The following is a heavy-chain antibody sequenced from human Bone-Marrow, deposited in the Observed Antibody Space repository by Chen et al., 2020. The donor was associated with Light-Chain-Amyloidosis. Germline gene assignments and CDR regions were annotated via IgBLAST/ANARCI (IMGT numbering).Heavy chain of an antibody. Sequence: VEPGGGVVQPGRSLRLSCAASGFTFSSYAMYWVRQAPGKGLEWLAFISYDGSRVSYAGSLKGRFTISRDQSKRKLYLQMNSLGPEDTALYYCARERDGRGLDYWGQGTLVSVST. CDR2: ISYDGSRV. J-gene: IGHJ4*02. CDR3: ARERDGRGLDY. CDR1: GFTFSSYA. V-gene: IGHV3-30*03. D-gene: IGHD3-10*01.